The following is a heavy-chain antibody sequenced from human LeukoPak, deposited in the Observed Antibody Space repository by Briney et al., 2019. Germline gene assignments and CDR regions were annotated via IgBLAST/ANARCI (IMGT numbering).Heavy chain of an antibody. V-gene: IGHV3-30*18. CDR1: GFTFSSYG. Sequence: QAGGSLRLSCAAFGFTFSSYGMHWVRQAPGKGLEWVAVISYDGSNKYYADSVKGRFTISRDNSKNTLYLQMNSLRAEDTAVYYCAKVLRYCSGGSCGRDYYYYGMDVWGQGTTVTVSS. CDR2: ISYDGSNK. J-gene: IGHJ6*02. D-gene: IGHD2-15*01. CDR3: AKVLRYCSGGSCGRDYYYYGMDV.